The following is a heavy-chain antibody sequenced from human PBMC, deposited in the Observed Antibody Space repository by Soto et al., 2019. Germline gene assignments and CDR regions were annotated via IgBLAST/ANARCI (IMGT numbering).Heavy chain of an antibody. Sequence: SETLSLTCTVSGGSISSYYWSWIRQPPGKGLEWIGYIYYSGSTNYNPSLKSRVTISVDTSKNQFSLKLSSVTAADTAVYYCARLKRAAEVRYYFDYWGQGTLVTVSS. D-gene: IGHD6-13*01. V-gene: IGHV4-59*08. J-gene: IGHJ4*02. CDR2: IYYSGST. CDR1: GGSISSYY. CDR3: ARLKRAAEVRYYFDY.